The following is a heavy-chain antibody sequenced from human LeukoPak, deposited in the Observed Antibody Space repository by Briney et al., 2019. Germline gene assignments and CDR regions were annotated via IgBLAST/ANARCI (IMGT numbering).Heavy chain of an antibody. V-gene: IGHV5-51*01. D-gene: IGHD2-2*02. Sequence: GESLKISCKGSGYSFSTYWIAWVRQMPGKGLEWMGIIFPGDSDTTYSPSFEGQVTISADKSISTAYLQWSSLKASDTAMYYCARTLVPAAIHDAFDIWGQGTMVTVSS. CDR3: ARTLVPAAIHDAFDI. J-gene: IGHJ3*02. CDR2: IFPGDSDT. CDR1: GYSFSTYW.